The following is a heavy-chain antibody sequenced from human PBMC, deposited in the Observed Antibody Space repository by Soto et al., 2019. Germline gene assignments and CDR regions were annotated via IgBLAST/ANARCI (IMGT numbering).Heavy chain of an antibody. D-gene: IGHD3-16*01. Sequence: GGSLRLFCAASGFPFTNYWMNWVRQTPGKGLMWVSRISPDGSDVGYADSVEGRFTVSRDNAKNTLYLQMHSLRAEDTAMYYCACWGHIGPAAPSDFDRWGQGTLVTVSS. J-gene: IGHJ4*02. CDR1: GFPFTNYW. CDR3: ACWGHIGPAAPSDFDR. CDR2: ISPDGSDV. V-gene: IGHV3-74*01.